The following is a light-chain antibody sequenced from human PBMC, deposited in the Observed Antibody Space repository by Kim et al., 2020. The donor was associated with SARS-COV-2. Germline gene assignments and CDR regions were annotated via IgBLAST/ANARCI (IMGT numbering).Light chain of an antibody. Sequence: RVTISCTRRRGNIASNCVQWYQQRPGSAPATVIYDDNHSPSGIPERFSGSNDSTSDTVTITIVELGDEDDSDCYLQYSGSNYWVFGAGTQVTVL. CDR3: QYSGSNYWV. CDR2: DDN. V-gene: IGLV6-57*03. CDR1: RGNIASNC. J-gene: IGLJ3*02.